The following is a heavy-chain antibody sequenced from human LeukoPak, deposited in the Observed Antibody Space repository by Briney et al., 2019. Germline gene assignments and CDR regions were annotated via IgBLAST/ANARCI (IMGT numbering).Heavy chain of an antibody. J-gene: IGHJ3*02. Sequence: SLRVSCKASGGTFTSYAISWVRQAPGQGLEWMGGIIPIFGTANYAQKFQGRVTITADKSTSTAYMELSSLRSEDTAVYYCARGYCSSTSCEAFDIWGQGTMVTVSS. V-gene: IGHV1-69*06. CDR3: ARGYCSSTSCEAFDI. CDR1: GGTFTSYA. CDR2: IIPIFGTA. D-gene: IGHD2-2*01.